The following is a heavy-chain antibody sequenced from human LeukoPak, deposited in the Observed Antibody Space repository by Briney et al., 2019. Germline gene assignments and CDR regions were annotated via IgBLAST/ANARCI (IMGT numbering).Heavy chain of an antibody. Sequence: GESLKISCKGSGYSFTSYWIGWVRQMPGKGLEWMGIIYPGDSDTRYSPSFQGQVTISADKSISTAYLQWSSLKASDTAMYYCARDLSGYGNEGPFDYWGQGTLVTVSS. D-gene: IGHD5-18*01. CDR3: ARDLSGYGNEGPFDY. J-gene: IGHJ4*02. CDR1: GYSFTSYW. V-gene: IGHV5-51*01. CDR2: IYPGDSDT.